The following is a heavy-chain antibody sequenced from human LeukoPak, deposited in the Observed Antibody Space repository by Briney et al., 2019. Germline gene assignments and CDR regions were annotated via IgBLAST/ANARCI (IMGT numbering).Heavy chain of an antibody. CDR3: AKDVRGGPIVGAGSVDY. J-gene: IGHJ4*02. V-gene: IGHV3-23*05. CDR2: VNNKGNNK. Sequence: GRSLRPSCAAFRSTFISYAMSWVRQAPGKGMEWVSAVNNKGNNKYYADSVRGRFTISRDNSKNTLYLQMDSLRAEDTAVYHCAKDVRGGPIVGAGSVDYWGQGTLVTVSS. CDR1: RSTFISYA. D-gene: IGHD1-26*01.